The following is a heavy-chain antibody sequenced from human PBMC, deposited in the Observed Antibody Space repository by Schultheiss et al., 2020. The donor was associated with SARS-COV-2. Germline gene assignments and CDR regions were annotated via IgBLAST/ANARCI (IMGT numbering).Heavy chain of an antibody. D-gene: IGHD3-3*01. J-gene: IGHJ6*03. CDR2: IHHSGTT. V-gene: IGHV4-34*01. Sequence: SETLSLTCAVYGGSFSGYYWSWIRQPPGKGLEWLGFIHHSGTTYYNATLKSRVTISMDTSKNQVSLKLSSVTAADTAVYYCARCGKTDTIFGVYSSPYYMDVWGKGTTVTVSS. CDR1: GGSFSGYY. CDR3: ARCGKTDTIFGVYSSPYYMDV.